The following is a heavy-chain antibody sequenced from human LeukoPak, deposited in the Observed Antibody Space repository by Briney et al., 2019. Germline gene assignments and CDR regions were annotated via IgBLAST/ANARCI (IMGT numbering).Heavy chain of an antibody. CDR1: GGTFSSYA. D-gene: IGHD3-10*01. V-gene: IGHV1-18*01. CDR3: ARDSIAHYYGSGSYTDY. CDR2: ISAYNGNT. Sequence: ASVKVSCKASGGTFSSYAISWVRQAPGQGLEWMGWISAYNGNTNYAQKLQGRVTMTTDTSTSTAYMELRSLRSDDTAVYHCARDSIAHYYGSGSYTDYWGQGTLVTVSS. J-gene: IGHJ4*02.